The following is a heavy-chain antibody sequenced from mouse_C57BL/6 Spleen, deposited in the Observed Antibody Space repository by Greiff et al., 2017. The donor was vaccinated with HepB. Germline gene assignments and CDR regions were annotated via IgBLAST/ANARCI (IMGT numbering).Heavy chain of an antibody. CDR1: GYTFTSYW. Sequence: VQLQQSGAELVRPGTSVKLSCKASGYTFTSYWMHWVKQRPGQGLEWIGVIDPSDSYTNYNQKFKGKATLTVDTSSSTAYMQLSSLTSEDSAVYYCARYEYVHDYWGQGTTLTVSS. CDR3: ARYEYVHDY. J-gene: IGHJ2*01. D-gene: IGHD2-4*01. CDR2: IDPSDSYT. V-gene: IGHV1-59*01.